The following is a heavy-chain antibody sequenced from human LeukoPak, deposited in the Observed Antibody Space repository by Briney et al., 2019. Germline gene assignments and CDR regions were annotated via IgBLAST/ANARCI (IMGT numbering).Heavy chain of an antibody. Sequence: PSETLSLTSAVYGGSFSGYYWSWNRQPPGKGLEWIGEINHSGSTNYNPSLKSRVTISVDTSKNQFSLKLSSVTAADTAVYYCARVNSGYDYRDYDYVWGSYRYPDYWGQGTLVTVSS. D-gene: IGHD3-16*02. CDR1: GGSFSGYY. CDR3: ARVNSGYDYRDYDYVWGSYRYPDY. J-gene: IGHJ4*02. V-gene: IGHV4-34*01. CDR2: INHSGST.